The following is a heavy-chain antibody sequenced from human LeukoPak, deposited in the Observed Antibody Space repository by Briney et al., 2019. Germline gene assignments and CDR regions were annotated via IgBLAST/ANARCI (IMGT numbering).Heavy chain of an antibody. CDR3: GSVPTPPYYYYYMDV. CDR1: GGSISSSNW. Sequence: PSGTLSLTCAVSGGSISSSNWWSWVRQPPGKGLEWIGEIYHSGSTNYNPSLKSRVTISLDTSKNQFSLRLRSVTAADTAVYYCGSVPTPPYYYYYMDVWGTGTTVTVSS. J-gene: IGHJ6*03. CDR2: IYHSGST. D-gene: IGHD2-15*01. V-gene: IGHV4-4*02.